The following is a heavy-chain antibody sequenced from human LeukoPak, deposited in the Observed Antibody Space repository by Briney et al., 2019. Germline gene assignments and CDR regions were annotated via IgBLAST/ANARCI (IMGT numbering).Heavy chain of an antibody. CDR1: GYTFTSYG. V-gene: IGHV1-18*01. CDR3: AGPAVSLSDAFDI. Sequence: ASVKVSCKASGYTFTSYGISWVRQAPGQGLEWMGWISAYNGNTNYAQRLQGRVTMTTDTSTSTAYMELRSLRSDDTAVYYCAGPAVSLSDAFDIWGQGTMVTVSS. CDR2: ISAYNGNT. J-gene: IGHJ3*02. D-gene: IGHD2-8*01.